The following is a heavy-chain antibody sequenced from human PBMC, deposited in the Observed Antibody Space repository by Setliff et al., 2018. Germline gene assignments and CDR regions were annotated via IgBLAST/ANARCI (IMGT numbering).Heavy chain of an antibody. J-gene: IGHJ4*02. CDR2: MSPVYGIA. V-gene: IGHV1-18*04. CDR1: GYTLSKYY. D-gene: IGHD5-12*01. Sequence: ASVKVSCKASGYTLSKYYMHWVRQAPGQGLEWMGWMSPVYGIANYARKFQGRVTLTADTSTTTAYLELTSLRYDDTAVYYCVRGPGPSVVVAIPFDHWGQGSLVTVSS. CDR3: VRGPGPSVVVAIPFDH.